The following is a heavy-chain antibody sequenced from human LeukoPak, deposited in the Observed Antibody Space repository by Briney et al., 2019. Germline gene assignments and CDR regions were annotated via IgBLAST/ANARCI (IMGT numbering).Heavy chain of an antibody. Sequence: GGSLRLSCEASGFTFSAYAMTWVHQAPGKGLEWVSAIGSDGMTHYSESVKGRFAISRDNSKSMLFLQLNSLRAEDTALYYLARELHYYVAMDVWGQGATVTVSS. CDR1: GFTFSAYA. CDR3: ARELHYYVAMDV. J-gene: IGHJ6*02. V-gene: IGHV3-23*01. D-gene: IGHD3-10*02. CDR2: IGSDGMT.